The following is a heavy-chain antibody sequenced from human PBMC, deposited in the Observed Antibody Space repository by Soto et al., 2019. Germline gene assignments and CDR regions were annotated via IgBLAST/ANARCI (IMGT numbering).Heavy chain of an antibody. Sequence: SVKVSCKASGGTFSSYAISWVRQAPGQGLEWMGGIIPIFGTANYAQKFQGRVTITADKSTSTAYMELSSLRSEDTAVYYCAYYGGSSPFIPSYYYGMDVWGQGTTVTVSS. CDR2: IIPIFGTA. CDR3: AYYGGSSPFIPSYYYGMDV. V-gene: IGHV1-69*06. CDR1: GGTFSSYA. D-gene: IGHD2-15*01. J-gene: IGHJ6*02.